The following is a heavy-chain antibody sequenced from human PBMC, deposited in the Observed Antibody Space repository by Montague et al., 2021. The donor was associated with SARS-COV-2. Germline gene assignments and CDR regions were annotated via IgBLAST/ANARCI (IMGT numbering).Heavy chain of an antibody. CDR1: GFRFDTYG. CDR3: AKQRGPATTTFDY. V-gene: IGHV3-23*01. Sequence: FWSLSCAASGFRFDTYGMSWVRQAPGQGLEWVSSIRGDGDKTYYSGSVKGRFTISRDTSSNTLNLQMNSLRAEDTAIYFCAKQRGPATTTFDYWGQGTLVTVSS. D-gene: IGHD1/OR15-1a*01. CDR2: IRGDGDKT. J-gene: IGHJ4*02.